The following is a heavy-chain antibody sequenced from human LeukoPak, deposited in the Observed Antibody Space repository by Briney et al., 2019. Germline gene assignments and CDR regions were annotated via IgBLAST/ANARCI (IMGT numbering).Heavy chain of an antibody. CDR1: GFTFSSYS. Sequence: GRSLRLSCAASGFTFSSYSMHWVRQAPGKGLEWVAVISYDGSNEYYADSVKGRFTISRDNSKNTLYLQMNSLRAEDTAVYYCAKGRDIVVVPAALRWGQGTLVTVSS. CDR2: ISYDGSNE. J-gene: IGHJ4*02. D-gene: IGHD2-2*01. V-gene: IGHV3-30-3*01. CDR3: AKGRDIVVVPAALR.